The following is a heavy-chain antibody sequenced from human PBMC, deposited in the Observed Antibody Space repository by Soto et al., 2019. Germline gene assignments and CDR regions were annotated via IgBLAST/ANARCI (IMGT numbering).Heavy chain of an antibody. J-gene: IGHJ6*01. CDR3: ARGPYYGLDYAMGD. V-gene: IGHV1-2*02. CDR1: GYTFSVYY. D-gene: IGHD3-10*01. CDR2: ISPKSGSA. Sequence: ASVKISCKASGYTFSVYYIHWVRQAPGQGLEWMGWISPKSGSANLAQRFQGRVTMTRDTSITTAYMELRRLKSDDTAVYYCARGPYYGLDYAMGDCRHRTTVPF.